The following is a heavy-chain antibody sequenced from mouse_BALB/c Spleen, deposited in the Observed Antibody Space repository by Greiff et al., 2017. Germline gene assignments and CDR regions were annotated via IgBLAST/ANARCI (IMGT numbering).Heavy chain of an antibody. CDR1: GYTFTDYY. J-gene: IGHJ4*01. CDR3: ARQGGLDY. V-gene: IGHV1-77*01. Sequence: QVQLQQSGAELARPGASVKLSCKASGYTFTDYYINWVKQRTGQGLEWIGEIYPGSGNTYYNEKFKGKATLTADKSSSTAYMQLSSLTSEDSAVYFCARQGGLDYWGHGTSVTASP. CDR2: IYPGSGNT.